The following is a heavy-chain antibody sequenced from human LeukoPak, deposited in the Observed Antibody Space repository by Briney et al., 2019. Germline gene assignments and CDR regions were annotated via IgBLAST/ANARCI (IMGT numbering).Heavy chain of an antibody. CDR3: TRAGGSGTYEFFDN. Sequence: GASVKVSCKASGYSFTDYYIHWVRQAPGQGLEWMGWINPNSGGTNSAQQFQGRVTMPRDTSINTAYMELSRLRYDDTAVYFCTRAGGSGTYEFFDNWGQGTLVTVSS. V-gene: IGHV1-2*02. D-gene: IGHD1-26*01. J-gene: IGHJ4*02. CDR1: GYSFTDYY. CDR2: INPNSGGT.